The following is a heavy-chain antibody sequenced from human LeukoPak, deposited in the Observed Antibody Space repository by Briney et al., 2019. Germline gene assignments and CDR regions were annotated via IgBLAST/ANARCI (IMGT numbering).Heavy chain of an antibody. Sequence: SETLSLTCAVYGGSFSGYYWSWIRQPPGEGLEWIGEINHSGSTNYNPSLKSRVTISVDTSKNQFSLKLSSVTAADTAVYYCASSTLGYCSSTSCYAFDIWGQGTMVTVSS. CDR1: GGSFSGYY. J-gene: IGHJ3*02. D-gene: IGHD2-2*01. V-gene: IGHV4-34*01. CDR3: ASSTLGYCSSTSCYAFDI. CDR2: INHSGST.